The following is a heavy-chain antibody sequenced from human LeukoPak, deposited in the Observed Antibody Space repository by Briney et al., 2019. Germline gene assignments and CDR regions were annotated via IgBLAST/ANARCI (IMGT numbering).Heavy chain of an antibody. CDR2: ISAYNGNT. CDR1: GYTFTSYG. CDR3: ARDYYYDSSGSFDY. V-gene: IGHV1-18*01. Sequence: GASVKVSCKASGYTFTSYGISWVRQAPGQGLEWMGRISAYNGNTNYAQKLQGRVTMTTDTSTSTAYMELRSLRSDDTAVYYCARDYYYDSSGSFDYWGQGTLVTVSS. J-gene: IGHJ4*02. D-gene: IGHD3-22*01.